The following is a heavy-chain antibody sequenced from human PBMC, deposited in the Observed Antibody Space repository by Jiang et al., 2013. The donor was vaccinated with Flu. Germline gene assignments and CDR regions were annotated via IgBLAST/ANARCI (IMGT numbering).Heavy chain of an antibody. J-gene: IGHJ5*02. CDR1: GFTFDTYV. CDR3: TRYTSQCIANKCYRWLDP. CDR2: LSANGDTT. Sequence: VQLLESGGNLVQPGGSLRLSCAASGFTFDTYVMTWVRQAPGKGLEWVSTLSANGDTTHYADPVKGRFTVSRDNSKRTLFLQMNSLRTEDTAIYFCTRYTSQCIANKCYRWLDPWGPGTLVTVSS. D-gene: IGHD2-21*01. V-gene: IGHV3-23*01.